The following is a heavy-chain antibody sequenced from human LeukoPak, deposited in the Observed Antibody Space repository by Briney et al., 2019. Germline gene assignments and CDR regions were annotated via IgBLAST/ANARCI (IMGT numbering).Heavy chain of an antibody. CDR1: GFTFDDYA. V-gene: IGHV3-43D*03. CDR2: ISWDGGST. CDR3: AREGLAHAGNDY. D-gene: IGHD3-10*01. J-gene: IGHJ4*02. Sequence: GGSLRLSCAASGFTFDDYAMHWVRQAPGKGLEWVSLISWDGGSTYYADSVKGRFTISRDNSKNSLYLQMNSLRAEDTAVYYCAREGLAHAGNDYWGQGTLVTVSS.